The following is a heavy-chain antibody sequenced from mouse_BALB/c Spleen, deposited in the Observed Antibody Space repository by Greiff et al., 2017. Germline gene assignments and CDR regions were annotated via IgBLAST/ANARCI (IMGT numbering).Heavy chain of an antibody. J-gene: IGHJ3*01. CDR2: ISSGGST. V-gene: IGHV5-6-5*01. D-gene: IGHD1-2*01. CDR1: GFTFSSYA. Sequence: EVQLVESGGGLVKPGGSLKLSCAASGFTFSSYAMSWVRQTPEKRLEWVASISSGGSTYYPDSVKGRFTISRDNARNILYLQMSSLRSEDTAMYYCAREDTTAFAYWGQGTLVTVSA. CDR3: AREDTTAFAY.